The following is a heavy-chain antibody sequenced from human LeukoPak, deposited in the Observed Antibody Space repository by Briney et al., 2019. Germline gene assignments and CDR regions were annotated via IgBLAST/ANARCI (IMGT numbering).Heavy chain of an antibody. D-gene: IGHD2-8*01. J-gene: IGHJ3*02. CDR3: ARVTHDFTINGYPEAFDI. CDR1: GFTFSSYA. CDR2: TTNSGGTT. V-gene: IGHV3-23*01. Sequence: PGGSLRPSCEASGFTFSSYAMSWVRQAPGKGLEWVSTTTNSGGTTYYADSVKGRFTISRDNAENSLYLQMNNLTAEDTALYYCARVTHDFTINGYPEAFDIWGQGTMVTVSS.